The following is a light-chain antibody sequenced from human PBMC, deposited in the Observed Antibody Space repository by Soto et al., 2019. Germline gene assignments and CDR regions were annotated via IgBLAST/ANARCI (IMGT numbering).Light chain of an antibody. CDR3: QQSYSTPRT. V-gene: IGKV1-39*01. Sequence: DIQMTQSPSSLSASVGDRVTITCRTSQSISNYLNWYQQKPGKAPKLLIYAASSLRSGVPSRFSGGGSGTDFTLTISSLQPEDFATYYCQQSYSTPRTFGQGTEVEIK. CDR1: QSISNY. J-gene: IGKJ1*01. CDR2: AAS.